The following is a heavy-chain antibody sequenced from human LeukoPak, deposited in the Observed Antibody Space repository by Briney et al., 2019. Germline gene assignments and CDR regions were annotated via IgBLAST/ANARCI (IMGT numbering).Heavy chain of an antibody. D-gene: IGHD2-2*01. CDR1: GFTFDDYA. J-gene: IGHJ6*02. CDR3: AKGNIVVVPQLPPREDGMDV. Sequence: GGSLRLSCAASGFTFDDYAMHWVRQAPGKGLEWVSGISWNSGSIGYADSVKGRFTISRDNAKNSLYLQMNSLRAEDTALYYCAKGNIVVVPQLPPREDGMDVWGQGTAVTVSS. CDR2: ISWNSGSI. V-gene: IGHV3-9*01.